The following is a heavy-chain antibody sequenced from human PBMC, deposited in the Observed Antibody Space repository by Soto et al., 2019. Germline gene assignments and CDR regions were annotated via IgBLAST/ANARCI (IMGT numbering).Heavy chain of an antibody. CDR1: GYTFTGNW. V-gene: IGHV5-51*01. D-gene: IGHD3-16*01. J-gene: IGHJ4*02. Sequence: GESLKISCKGAGYTFTGNWIGWVRQLPGKGLEWMGIIYPGDSETRYSPSFQGQVTISADKSINTAYLQWSSLKASDTAIYYCARSFGGHFYSFDFWRKGTLVTVSS. CDR2: IYPGDSET. CDR3: ARSFGGHFYSFDF.